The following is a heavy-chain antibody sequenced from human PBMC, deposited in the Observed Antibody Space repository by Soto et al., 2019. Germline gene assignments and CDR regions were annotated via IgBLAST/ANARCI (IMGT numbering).Heavy chain of an antibody. CDR2: ISGSGGST. CDR3: ANYGGSAYYFDY. J-gene: IGHJ4*02. CDR1: GFTFSSYA. Sequence: SLRLSCAASGFTFSSYAMSWVRQAPGKGLEWVSAISGSGGSTYYADSVKGRFTISRDNSKNTLYLQMNSLRAEDTAVYYCANYGGSAYYFDYWGQGTLVTVSS. V-gene: IGHV3-23*01. D-gene: IGHD2-15*01.